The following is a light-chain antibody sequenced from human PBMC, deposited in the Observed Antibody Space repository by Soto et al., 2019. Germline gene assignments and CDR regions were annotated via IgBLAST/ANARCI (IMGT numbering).Light chain of an antibody. CDR3: MSFTSSTTYV. Sequence: QSVLTQPASVSGSPGQSITISCTGTSSDVGAYNFVSWYQHYPDKAPKVVIYDVANRPSGVSYRFSASKSGNTASLTISGLQAEDEADYYCMSFTSSTTYVFGTGTKVTVL. CDR1: SSDVGAYNF. CDR2: DVA. J-gene: IGLJ1*01. V-gene: IGLV2-14*03.